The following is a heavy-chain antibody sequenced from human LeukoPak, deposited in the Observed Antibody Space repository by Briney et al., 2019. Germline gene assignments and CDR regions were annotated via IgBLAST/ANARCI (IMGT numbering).Heavy chain of an antibody. V-gene: IGHV3-23*01. Sequence: PGGSVRLSCAASGFTFSSHSMSWVRQPPGEGLEWVAAISPSGDSTTYRDSVKGQFTISRDNSRNRLYLQMNTLTVEDTAIYYSARRLLTGGVTDFFDFWGQGAQVTVSS. D-gene: IGHD2-21*02. CDR3: ARRLLTGGVTDFFDF. J-gene: IGHJ4*02. CDR1: GFTFSSHS. CDR2: ISPSGDST.